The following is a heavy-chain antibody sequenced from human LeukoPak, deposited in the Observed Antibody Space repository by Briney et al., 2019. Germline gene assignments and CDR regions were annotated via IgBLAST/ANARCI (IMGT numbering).Heavy chain of an antibody. V-gene: IGHV4-31*03. CDR1: GGSINSGGYY. D-gene: IGHD3-22*01. J-gene: IGHJ4*02. CDR2: IYSSGGT. CDR3: ARADYYEGSGYQN. Sequence: PSETLSLTCIVSGGSINSGGYYWSWIRQHPGRGLEWIGYIYSSGGTSYNPSLESRVTMSVDTSKNQFSLRLRSVTAADTAVYYCARADYYEGSGYQNWGQGSLVTVSS.